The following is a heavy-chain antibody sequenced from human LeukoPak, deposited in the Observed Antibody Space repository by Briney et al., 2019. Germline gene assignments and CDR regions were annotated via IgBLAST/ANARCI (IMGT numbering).Heavy chain of an antibody. Sequence: PGGSLRLSCVASGCTFSNYAMIWVRQAPGKGLEWVSVIGRSGDNIHYADSVRGRFTISRDNSKNTLYLHMNSLRAEDTAINYCANYTQTGELFDYWGQGTLVAVSS. D-gene: IGHD7-27*01. J-gene: IGHJ4*02. CDR3: ANYTQTGELFDY. CDR1: GCTFSNYA. V-gene: IGHV3-23*01. CDR2: IGRSGDNI.